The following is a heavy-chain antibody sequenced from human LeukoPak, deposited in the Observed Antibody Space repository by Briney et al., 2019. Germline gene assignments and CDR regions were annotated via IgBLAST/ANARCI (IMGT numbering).Heavy chain of an antibody. CDR3: ARGIDWGSGRYFDY. CDR2: ISGYNGNT. V-gene: IGHV1-18*01. D-gene: IGHD6-19*01. J-gene: IGHJ4*02. Sequence: ASMKVSCKASGYTFTSYGITWVRQAPGQGLEWMGWISGYNGNTNYAQKFQGRVTMTTDTSTSTVYMELSSLRSEDTAMYYCARGIDWGSGRYFDYWGQGTLVTVSS. CDR1: GYTFTSYG.